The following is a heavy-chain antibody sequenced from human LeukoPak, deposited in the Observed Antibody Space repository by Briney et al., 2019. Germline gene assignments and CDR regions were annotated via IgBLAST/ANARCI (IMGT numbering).Heavy chain of an antibody. Sequence: GGSLRLSCAASGFTFSSFGMSWVRQAPGKGLEWVSAISGSGVTTYCADSVKGRFTISRDNSKNTLYLQMNSLRAEDTAVYYCAKGQQWLVDNWFDPWGQGTLVTVSS. CDR2: ISGSGVTT. CDR3: AKGQQWLVDNWFDP. CDR1: GFTFSSFG. J-gene: IGHJ5*02. V-gene: IGHV3-23*01. D-gene: IGHD6-19*01.